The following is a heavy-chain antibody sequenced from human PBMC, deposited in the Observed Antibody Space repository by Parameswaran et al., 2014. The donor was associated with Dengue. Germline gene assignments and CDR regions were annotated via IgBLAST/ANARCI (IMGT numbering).Heavy chain of an antibody. V-gene: IGHV3-74*01. CDR2: INSDGSST. Sequence: WIRQPPGKGLVWVSRINSDGSSTSYADSVKGRFTISRDNAKNTLYLQMNSLRAEDTAVYYCAKQIRRRWLQTPAGFDYWGQGTLVTVSS. J-gene: IGHJ4*02. D-gene: IGHD5-24*01. CDR3: AKQIRRRWLQTPAGFDY.